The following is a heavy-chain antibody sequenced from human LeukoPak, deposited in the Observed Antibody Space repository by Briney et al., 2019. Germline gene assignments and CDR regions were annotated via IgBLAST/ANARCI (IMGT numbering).Heavy chain of an antibody. J-gene: IGHJ5*02. V-gene: IGHV4-39*01. D-gene: IGHD1-14*01. CDR2: IYHSGST. Sequence: SETLSLTCTVSGGSISSSSYYWGWIRQPPGKGLEWIGSIYHSGSTYYKPSLESRVTISVDTSKNQFSLRLNSVTAADTAVYYCARGVFPGIPRKNYFDPWGQGILVTVSS. CDR3: ARGVFPGIPRKNYFDP. CDR1: GGSISSSSYY.